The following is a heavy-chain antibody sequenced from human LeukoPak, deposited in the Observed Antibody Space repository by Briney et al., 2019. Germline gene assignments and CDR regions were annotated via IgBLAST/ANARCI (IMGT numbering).Heavy chain of an antibody. CDR1: GFTFSSNA. CDR3: AKDREKDYYDSSGYLFDY. D-gene: IGHD3-22*01. V-gene: IGHV3-23*01. Sequence: GGSLRLSCAASGFTFSSNAMSWVRQAPRKGLERVSAISGSGGSTSYADSVKGPVTISTDNSKNTLYLQMNSLRAEDTAVYYCAKDREKDYYDSSGYLFDYWGQGTLVTVSS. J-gene: IGHJ4*02. CDR2: ISGSGGST.